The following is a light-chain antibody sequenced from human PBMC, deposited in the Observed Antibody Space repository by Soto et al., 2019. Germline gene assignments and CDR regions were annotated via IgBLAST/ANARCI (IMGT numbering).Light chain of an antibody. CDR3: QQYGSTPIT. J-gene: IGKJ5*01. V-gene: IGKV3-20*01. CDR2: GAS. CDR1: QSVSSSY. Sequence: EIVLTQSPGTLSLSPGERATLSCSASQSVSSSYLAWYQQKPGQAPRLLIYGASSRATGIPDRYSGSGSGTDFTLTISRLGPEDFAVYYCQQYGSTPITFGQGTRLE.